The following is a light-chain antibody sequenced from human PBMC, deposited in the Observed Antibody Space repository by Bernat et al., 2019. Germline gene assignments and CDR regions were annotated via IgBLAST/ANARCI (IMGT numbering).Light chain of an antibody. J-gene: IGLJ2*01. Sequence: QSALTQPPSASGSPGQSVTISCTGTSSDVGGYNYVSWYQQHPGKAPKLMIYEVSKRPSGVPDRFSGSKSGNTASLTVSGLQAEDEGDYYWSHYAGSKNWVFGGGTKLTVL. CDR2: EVS. V-gene: IGLV2-8*01. CDR3: SHYAGSKNWV. CDR1: SSDVGGYNY.